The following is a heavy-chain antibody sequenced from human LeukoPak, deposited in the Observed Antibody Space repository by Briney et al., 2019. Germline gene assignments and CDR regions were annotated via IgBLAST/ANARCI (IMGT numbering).Heavy chain of an antibody. V-gene: IGHV3-30-3*01. CDR1: GFTFSSYA. CDR2: ISYDGSNK. D-gene: IGHD3-22*01. CDR3: AKDQIYYYDSSGYETMDY. Sequence: PGRSLRLSCAASGFTFSSYAMHWVRQAPGKGLEWVAVISYDGSNKYYADSVKGRFTISRDNSKNTLYLQMNSLRAEDTAVYYCAKDQIYYYDSSGYETMDYWGQGTLVTVSS. J-gene: IGHJ4*02.